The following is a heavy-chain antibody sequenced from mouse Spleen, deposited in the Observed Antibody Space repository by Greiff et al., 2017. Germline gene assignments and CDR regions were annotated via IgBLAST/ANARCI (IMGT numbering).Heavy chain of an antibody. CDR3: AGGFITTVVAPYYYAMDY. V-gene: IGHV1-64*01. CDR1: GYTFTSYW. D-gene: IGHD1-1*01. Sequence: VQLQQSGAELVKPGASVKLSCKASGYTFTSYWMHWVKQRPGQGLEWIGMIHPNSGSTNYNEKFKSKATLTVDKSSSTAYMQLSSLTSEDSAVYYCAGGFITTVVAPYYYAMDYWGQGTSVTVSS. CDR2: IHPNSGST. J-gene: IGHJ4*01.